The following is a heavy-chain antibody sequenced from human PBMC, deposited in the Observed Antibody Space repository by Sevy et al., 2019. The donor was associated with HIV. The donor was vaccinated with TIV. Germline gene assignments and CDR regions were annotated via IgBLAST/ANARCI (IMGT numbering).Heavy chain of an antibody. J-gene: IGHJ4*02. Sequence: GGSLRLSCAASGFTFSSYSMTWVRQAPGKGLEWVSSISSSSSYIYYADSVKGRFTISRDNAKNSLYLQMNSLRAEDTAVYYCARGHFSNNWNDNFDYWGQRTLVTVSS. CDR3: ARGHFSNNWNDNFDY. CDR1: GFTFSSYS. V-gene: IGHV3-21*01. D-gene: IGHD1-20*01. CDR2: ISSSSSYI.